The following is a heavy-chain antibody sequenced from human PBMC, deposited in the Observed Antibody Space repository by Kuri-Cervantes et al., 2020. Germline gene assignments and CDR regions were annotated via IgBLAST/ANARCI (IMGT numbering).Heavy chain of an antibody. CDR2: INPSSGAT. J-gene: IGHJ4*02. D-gene: IGHD4-11*01. CDR3: ARDSLQTGGDY. CDR1: GYTFSGYY. Sequence: ASVKVSCKASGYTFSGYYMHWVRQAPGQGLEWMGWINPSSGATNYAQEFQGRVTMTTDTSTSTAYMELRSLRSDDTAVYYCARDSLQTGGDYWGQGTLVTVSS. V-gene: IGHV1-2*02.